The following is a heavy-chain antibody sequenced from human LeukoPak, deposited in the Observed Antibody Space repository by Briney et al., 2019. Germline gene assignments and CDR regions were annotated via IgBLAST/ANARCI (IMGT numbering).Heavy chain of an antibody. Sequence: GGSLRFSGAVSEFTFSHFAMHWVRQAPGKGLKWVAVVSSHGNDGYYADSVKGRFTISRDNSKNTLYLQIDSLRAEDTAIYYCTRDAYNFNDFDYWGQGTLVTVSS. J-gene: IGHJ4*02. CDR3: TRDAYNFNDFDY. V-gene: IGHV3-30*04. CDR1: EFTFSHFA. CDR2: VSSHGNDG. D-gene: IGHD5-24*01.